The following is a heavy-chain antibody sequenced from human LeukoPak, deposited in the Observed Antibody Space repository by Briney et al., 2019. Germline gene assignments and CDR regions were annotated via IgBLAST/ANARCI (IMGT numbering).Heavy chain of an antibody. D-gene: IGHD6-19*01. J-gene: IGHJ4*01. CDR2: IYSAGST. V-gene: IGHV3-53*01. CDR3: ARMLTALAGPFDS. Sequence: PGGSLRLSCVASGFTTSNSHMSWVRQAPGKGLEWVSLIYSAGSTYYADSVKGRFTISRDNAKNTLYLQMNSLRTEDTAVYYCARMLTALAGPFDSWGQGALVIVSS. CDR1: GFTTSNSH.